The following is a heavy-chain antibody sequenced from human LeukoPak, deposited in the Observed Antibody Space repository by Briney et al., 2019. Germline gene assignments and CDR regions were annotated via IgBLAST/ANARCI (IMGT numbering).Heavy chain of an antibody. D-gene: IGHD4-11*01. CDR3: TTRSHDYNNLGGSA. CDR2: IRPESDGGTT. V-gene: IGHV3-15*01. CDR1: GFTLSKAW. Sequence: GGSLRLSCAASGFTLSKAWVNWVRQAPGKGPEWVGRIRPESDGGTTDYAAPVKARFTISRDDSKNTLYLQMNSLRIEDTALYYCTTRSHDYNNLGGSAWGQGTLVTVSS. J-gene: IGHJ5*02.